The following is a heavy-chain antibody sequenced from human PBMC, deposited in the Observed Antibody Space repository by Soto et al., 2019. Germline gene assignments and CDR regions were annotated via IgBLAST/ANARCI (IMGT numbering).Heavy chain of an antibody. V-gene: IGHV4-4*02. J-gene: IGHJ4*02. D-gene: IGHD3-16*02. CDR2: IYHSGST. Sequence: SETLSLTCAVSGGSISSSNWWSWVRQPPGKGLEWIGEIYHSGSTNYAQKFQERVTITRDMSTSTAYMELSSLRSEDTAVYYCAAARYDYVWGSYRPDLDYWGQGTLVTVSS. CDR3: AAARYDYVWGSYRPDLDY. CDR1: GGSISSSNW.